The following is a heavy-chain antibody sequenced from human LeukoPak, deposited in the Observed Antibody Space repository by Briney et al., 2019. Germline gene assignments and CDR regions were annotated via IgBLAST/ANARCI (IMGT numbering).Heavy chain of an antibody. CDR1: GFTFDSYA. CDR3: ARMIPLSGAVLI. CDR2: ISGSGGTT. D-gene: IGHD3-16*02. Sequence: GGSLRLSCVASGFTFDSYALKWVRQAAGKAPEWISAISGSGGTTYYADSVKGRFTISRDNSKNTLYLQMNSLRAEDTAVYYCARMIPLSGAVLIWGQGTMVTVSS. J-gene: IGHJ3*02. V-gene: IGHV3-23*01.